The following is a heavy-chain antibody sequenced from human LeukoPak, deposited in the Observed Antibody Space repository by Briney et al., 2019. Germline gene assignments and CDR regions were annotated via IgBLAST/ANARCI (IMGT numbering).Heavy chain of an antibody. CDR1: GFTFSSYE. CDR2: ISPSGGDT. D-gene: IGHD6-13*01. V-gene: IGHV3-23*01. CDR3: AKREFCSSWSCLSQ. Sequence: PGGSLRLSCAASGFTFSSYEMIWVRQAPGKGLEWVSIISPSGGDTYYADCVKGRFTISRDNSKNALYLQMNSLRAEDTALYYCAKREFCSSWSCLSQWGQGARVTVSS. J-gene: IGHJ4*02.